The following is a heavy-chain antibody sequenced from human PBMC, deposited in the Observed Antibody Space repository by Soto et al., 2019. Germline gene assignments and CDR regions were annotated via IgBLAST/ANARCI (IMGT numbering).Heavy chain of an antibody. V-gene: IGHV4-39*01. Sequence: SETLSLTCTVSGGSISSSNYYRAWIRQPPGKGLERIGSIHYTGSTYYNPSLKSRVTISVDTSKKQFSLKLTSVSAADTAVYYCARRECSGGTCSFDPWGQGTLVT. CDR1: GGSISSSNYY. CDR3: ARRECSGGTCSFDP. J-gene: IGHJ5*02. D-gene: IGHD2-15*01. CDR2: IHYTGST.